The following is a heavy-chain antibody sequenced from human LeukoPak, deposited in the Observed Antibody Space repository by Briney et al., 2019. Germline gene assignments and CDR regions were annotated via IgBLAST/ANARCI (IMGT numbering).Heavy chain of an antibody. CDR3: ARDPTSYDFWSGYSELYYYYGMDV. D-gene: IGHD3-3*01. Sequence: SETLSLTCTVSGGSISSYYWSWIRQPPGKGLEWIGYIYYSGSTNYNPSLKSRVTISVDTSRNQFSLKLSSVTAADTAVYYCARDPTSYDFWSGYSELYYYYGMDVWGQGTTVTVSS. J-gene: IGHJ6*02. CDR2: IYYSGST. V-gene: IGHV4-59*01. CDR1: GGSISSYY.